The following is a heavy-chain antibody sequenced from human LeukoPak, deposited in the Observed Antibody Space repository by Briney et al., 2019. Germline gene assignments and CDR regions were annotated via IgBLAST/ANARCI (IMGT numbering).Heavy chain of an antibody. CDR2: IYYSGST. J-gene: IGHJ4*02. V-gene: IGHV4-59*01. CDR1: GGSISSYY. D-gene: IGHD6-13*01. CDR3: ARGVAAAGFFDY. Sequence: SETLSLTCTVSGGSISSYYWSWIRQPPGKGLEWIGYIYYSGSTNYNPSPKSRVTISVDTSKNQFSLKLSSVTAADTAVYYCARGVAAAGFFDYWGQGTLVTVSS.